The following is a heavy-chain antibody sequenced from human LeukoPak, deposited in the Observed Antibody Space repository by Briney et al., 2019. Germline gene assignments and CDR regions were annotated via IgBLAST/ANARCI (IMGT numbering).Heavy chain of an antibody. V-gene: IGHV4-31*03. J-gene: IGHJ5*02. D-gene: IGHD5-12*01. CDR1: GGSISSGGYY. CDR2: IYYSGST. CDR3: ARDTGYSGQTWFDP. Sequence: PSETLSLTCTVSGGSISSGGYYWSWIRQHPGKGLEWIGYIYYSGSTYYNPSLKSRVTISVDTSKNQFSLKLSSVTAADTAVYYCARDTGYSGQTWFDPWGQGTLVTVSS.